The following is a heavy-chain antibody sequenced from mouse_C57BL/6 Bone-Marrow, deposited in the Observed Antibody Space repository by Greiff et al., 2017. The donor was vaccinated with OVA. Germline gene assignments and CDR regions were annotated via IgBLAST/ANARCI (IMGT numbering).Heavy chain of an antibody. V-gene: IGHV1-64*01. Sequence: QVQLQQSGAELVKPGASVKLSCKASGYTFTSYWMHWVKQRPGQGLEWIGMIHPNSGSTNYNEKFKSKATLTVDKSSSTAYMQLSSLTSEDSAVYYCEGYGSRELAYWGQGTLVTVSA. CDR3: EGYGSRELAY. CDR2: IHPNSGST. D-gene: IGHD1-1*01. CDR1: GYTFTSYW. J-gene: IGHJ3*01.